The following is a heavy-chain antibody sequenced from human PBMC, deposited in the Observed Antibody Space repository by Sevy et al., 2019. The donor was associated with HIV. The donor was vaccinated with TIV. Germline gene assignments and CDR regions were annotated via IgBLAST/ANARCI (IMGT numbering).Heavy chain of an antibody. J-gene: IGHJ4*02. Sequence: GGSLRLSCVGSGFTFSSHWMSWVRQAPGTGLEWVATIKPDGREKYYADFVKGRFTIYRDNAKNSLYLQMNSLRVEDTAVYDSARDLDWAHDYWGQGTLVTVSS. D-gene: IGHD3-9*01. V-gene: IGHV3-7*01. CDR2: IKPDGREK. CDR3: ARDLDWAHDY. CDR1: GFTFSSHW.